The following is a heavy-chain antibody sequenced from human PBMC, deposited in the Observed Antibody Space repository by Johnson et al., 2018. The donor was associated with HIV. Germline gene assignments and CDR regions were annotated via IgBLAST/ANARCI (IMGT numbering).Heavy chain of an antibody. CDR1: GFTFSDAW. V-gene: IGHV3-15*01. Sequence: VQLVESGGGVVQPGRSLRLSCAVSGFTFSDAWMSWVRQAPGKGLEWVGRIKRKSDGETTDYAAPVKGRFTISRDDSKNTLYLQMNSLKTEDTAVYYCTTGLSSGKGAFDIWGQGTMVTVSS. J-gene: IGHJ3*02. CDR2: IKRKSDGETT. D-gene: IGHD5-12*01. CDR3: TTGLSSGKGAFDI.